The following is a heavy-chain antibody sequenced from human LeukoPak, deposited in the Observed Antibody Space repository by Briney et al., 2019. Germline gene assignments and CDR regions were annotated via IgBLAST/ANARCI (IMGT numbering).Heavy chain of an antibody. CDR3: ARRGNSAFWFDP. Sequence: GESLKISCKGSGYTFSRYWIAWVRQMPGKGLEWMGIIYPDDSDTRYSPSFQGQVTISADKSINTAYLHWSSLKASDTAMYYCARRGNSAFWFDPWGQGTLVTVSS. J-gene: IGHJ5*02. CDR2: IYPDDSDT. D-gene: IGHD1-26*01. CDR1: GYTFSRYW. V-gene: IGHV5-51*01.